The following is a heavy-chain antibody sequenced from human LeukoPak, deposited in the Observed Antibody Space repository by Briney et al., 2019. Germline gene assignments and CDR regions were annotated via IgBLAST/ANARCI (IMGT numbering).Heavy chain of an antibody. CDR3: ARDLSSSSNGYYYYYYMDV. J-gene: IGHJ6*03. CDR2: IIPILGIA. Sequence: ASVKVSCKASGGTFSSYTISWVRQAPGQGLEWMGRIIPILGIANYAQKFQGRVTITADKSTSTAYMELSILRSEDTAVYYCARDLSSSSNGYYYYYYMDVWGKGTTVTVSS. V-gene: IGHV1-69*04. D-gene: IGHD6-6*01. CDR1: GGTFSSYT.